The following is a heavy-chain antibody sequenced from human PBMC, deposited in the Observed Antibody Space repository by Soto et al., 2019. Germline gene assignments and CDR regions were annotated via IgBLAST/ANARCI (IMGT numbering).Heavy chain of an antibody. CDR3: ARGGLLPDY. CDR1: GGSISGYY. D-gene: IGHD6-19*01. V-gene: IGHV4-59*01. CDR2: MYNTGST. Sequence: SETLSLTCTVSGGSISGYYWSWIRQPPGKGLEWIGYMYNTGSTNYNPSLKSRVTISVDTSKNQFSLKLSSVTAADTAVYYCARGGLLPDYWGQGTLVTVSS. J-gene: IGHJ4*02.